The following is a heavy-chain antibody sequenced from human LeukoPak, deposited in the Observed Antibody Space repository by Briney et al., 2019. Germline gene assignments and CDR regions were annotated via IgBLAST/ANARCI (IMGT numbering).Heavy chain of an antibody. D-gene: IGHD4-17*01. J-gene: IGHJ5*02. V-gene: IGHV1-69*13. Sequence: SVKVSCKASGGTLSSYAISWVRQAPGQGLEWMGGIIPIFGTANYAQKFQGRVTITADESTSTAYMELSSLRSEDTAVYYCASSAVTTVVNWFDPWGQGTLVTVSS. CDR2: IIPIFGTA. CDR3: ASSAVTTVVNWFDP. CDR1: GGTLSSYA.